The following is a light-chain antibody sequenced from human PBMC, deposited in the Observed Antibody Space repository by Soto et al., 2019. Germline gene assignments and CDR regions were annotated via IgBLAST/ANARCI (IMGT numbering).Light chain of an antibody. CDR1: QTISSY. J-gene: IGKJ1*01. V-gene: IGKV1-5*03. CDR2: KTS. CDR3: QKYNRYPGT. Sequence: DIHMTQSPSTLSAYVGDRVTITSRATQTISSYLAWYQQKPGKAPKLPNYKTSYLERGVPSRFSGIGSGTEFTLPISSLQPDDFATYYSQKYNRYPGTFGPGIKV.